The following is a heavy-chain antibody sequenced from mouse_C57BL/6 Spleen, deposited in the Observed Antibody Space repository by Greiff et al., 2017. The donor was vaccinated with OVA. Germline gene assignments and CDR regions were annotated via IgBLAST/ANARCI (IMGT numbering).Heavy chain of an antibody. Sequence: VQLQQSGPGLVKPSQSLSLTCSVTGYSITSGYYWNWIRQFPGNKLEWMGYISYDGSNNYNPSLKNRISITRDTSKNQFFLKLNSVTTEDTATYYCARRADYYGSDWYFDVWGTGTTVTVSS. J-gene: IGHJ1*03. CDR1: GYSITSGYY. CDR2: ISYDGSN. D-gene: IGHD1-1*01. V-gene: IGHV3-6*01. CDR3: ARRADYYGSDWYFDV.